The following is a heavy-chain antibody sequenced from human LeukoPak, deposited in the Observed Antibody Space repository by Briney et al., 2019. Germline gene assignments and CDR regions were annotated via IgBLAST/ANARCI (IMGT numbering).Heavy chain of an antibody. CDR1: GFTFSSYA. D-gene: IGHD4/OR15-4a*01. V-gene: IGHV3-64*01. CDR2: ISSNGGST. J-gene: IGHJ3*02. CDR3: ARARGYGGLHDAFDI. Sequence: GGSLRLSCAASGFTFSSYAMHWVRQAPGKGLEYVSAISSNGGSTYYANSVKGRFTISRDNSKNTLYLKMGSLRAEDMGVYYCARARGYGGLHDAFDIWGQGTMVTVSS.